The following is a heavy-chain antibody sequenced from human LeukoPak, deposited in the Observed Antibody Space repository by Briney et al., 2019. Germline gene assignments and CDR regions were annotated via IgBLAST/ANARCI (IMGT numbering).Heavy chain of an antibody. CDR1: GFTFSSYA. D-gene: IGHD3-9*01. CDR3: AKALLGYYDILTGYCPFDY. Sequence: PGGSLRLSCAASGFTFSSYAMSWVRQAPGKGLEWVSAISGSGGSTYYADSVKGRFTISRDNPKNTLYLQMNSLRAEDTAVYYCAKALLGYYDILTGYCPFDYWGQGTLVTVSS. CDR2: ISGSGGST. J-gene: IGHJ4*02. V-gene: IGHV3-23*01.